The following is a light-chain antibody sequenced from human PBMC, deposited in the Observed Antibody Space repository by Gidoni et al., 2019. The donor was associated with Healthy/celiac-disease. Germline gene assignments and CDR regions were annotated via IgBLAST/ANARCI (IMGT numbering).Light chain of an antibody. Sequence: DMQMTQSPSSLSASVGDRVTITCRASQSISSYLNWYQQKPGKAPKLLIYAASRLQSGVPSRFSVSGSGTDFTLTISSLQPEDFATYYCQQSYSTPYTFXQXTKLEIK. V-gene: IGKV1-39*01. J-gene: IGKJ2*01. CDR1: QSISSY. CDR2: AAS. CDR3: QQSYSTPYT.